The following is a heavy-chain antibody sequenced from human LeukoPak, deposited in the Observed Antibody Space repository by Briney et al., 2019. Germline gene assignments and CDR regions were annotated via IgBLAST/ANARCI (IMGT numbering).Heavy chain of an antibody. Sequence: PGGSLRLSCVASGFIFSNSVMHWVRQGRGTGLEWVAFIRKDGSIKYYADSVRGRFTFSRDNSKNTVYLQMSSLGADDTAVYYCAKGYSYAFDYWGQGTLVTVSS. CDR2: IRKDGSIK. CDR3: AKGYSYAFDY. J-gene: IGHJ4*02. V-gene: IGHV3-30*02. CDR1: GFIFSNSV. D-gene: IGHD3-16*01.